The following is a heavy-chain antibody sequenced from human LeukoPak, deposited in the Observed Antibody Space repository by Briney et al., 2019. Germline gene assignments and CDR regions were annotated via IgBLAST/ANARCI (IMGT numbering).Heavy chain of an antibody. Sequence: PGGSLRLSCAASGFTFSSYSMNWVRQAPGKGLEWVSSISSSSSYIYYADSVKGRFTISRDNAKNSLYLQMYSLRAEDTAVYYCAPQMVVVPAAIGWGQGTLVTVSS. V-gene: IGHV3-21*01. CDR1: GFTFSSYS. J-gene: IGHJ4*02. D-gene: IGHD2-2*01. CDR3: APQMVVVPAAIG. CDR2: ISSSSSYI.